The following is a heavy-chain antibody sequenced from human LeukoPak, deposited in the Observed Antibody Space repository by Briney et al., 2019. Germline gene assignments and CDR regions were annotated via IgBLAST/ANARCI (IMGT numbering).Heavy chain of an antibody. CDR2: ISGSGGST. CDR3: AKTPYPEYDYVWGSYRSPFDY. CDR1: GFTFSSYA. J-gene: IGHJ4*02. Sequence: GGSLRLSCAASGFTFSSYAMSWVRQAPGKGLEWVSAISGSGGSTYYADSVKGRFTISRDNSKNTLYLQMNSRRAEDTAVYYCAKTPYPEYDYVWGSYRSPFDYWGQGTLVTVSS. V-gene: IGHV3-23*01. D-gene: IGHD3-16*02.